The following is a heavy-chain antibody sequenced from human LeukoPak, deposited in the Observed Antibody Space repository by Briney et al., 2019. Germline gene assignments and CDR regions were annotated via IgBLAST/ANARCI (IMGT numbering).Heavy chain of an antibody. CDR2: ISSSSYI. D-gene: IGHD2-15*01. CDR1: GFTFSSYS. V-gene: IGHV3-21*01. Sequence: NPGGSLRLSCAASGFTFSSYSMNWVRQAPGKGLEWVSSISSSSYIYYADSVKGRFTISRDNAKNSLYLQMNSLRAEDTAVYYCARSKDGPNYMDVWGKGTTVTVSS. CDR3: ARSKDGPNYMDV. J-gene: IGHJ6*03.